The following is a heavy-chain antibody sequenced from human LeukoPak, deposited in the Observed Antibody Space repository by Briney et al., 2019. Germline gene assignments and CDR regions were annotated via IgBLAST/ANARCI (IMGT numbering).Heavy chain of an antibody. Sequence: SETLSLTCTVSGGSISSSSYYWGWIRQPPGKGLEWIGSIYTSGSTNYNPSLKSRVTMSVDTSKNQFSLKLSSVTAADTAVYYCATYSSSFYWYFDLWGRGTLVTVSS. CDR2: IYTSGST. CDR1: GGSISSSSYY. D-gene: IGHD6-6*01. CDR3: ATYSSSFYWYFDL. J-gene: IGHJ2*01. V-gene: IGHV4-39*07.